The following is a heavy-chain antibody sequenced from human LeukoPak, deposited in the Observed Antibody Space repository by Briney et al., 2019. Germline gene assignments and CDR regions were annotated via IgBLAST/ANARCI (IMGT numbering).Heavy chain of an antibody. V-gene: IGHV3-11*01. J-gene: IGHJ6*02. CDR2: ISSSGSTI. D-gene: IGHD2-2*01. Sequence: GGSLPLSCAASGFPFSDYYMSWIRQAPGKGLEWVSYISSSGSTIYYADSVKGRFTISRDNAKNSLYLQMNSLRAEDTAVYYCAREYCSSTSCSLDGMDVWGQGTTVTVSS. CDR3: AREYCSSTSCSLDGMDV. CDR1: GFPFSDYY.